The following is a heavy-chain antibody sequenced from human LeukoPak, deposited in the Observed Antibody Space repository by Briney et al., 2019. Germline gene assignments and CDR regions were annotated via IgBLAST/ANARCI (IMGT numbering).Heavy chain of an antibody. D-gene: IGHD6-13*01. CDR1: GYTFTSYD. V-gene: IGHV1-8*01. CDR2: MNPNSGNT. J-gene: IGHJ6*02. CDR3: ARGLGGQRLVFSYYYYGMDV. Sequence: GASVKVSCKASGYTFTSYDINWVRQATGQGLEWMGWMNPNSGNTGYAQKFQGRVTMTRNTSISTAYMELSSLRSEDTAVYYCARGLGGQRLVFSYYYYGMDVWGQGTTVTVSS.